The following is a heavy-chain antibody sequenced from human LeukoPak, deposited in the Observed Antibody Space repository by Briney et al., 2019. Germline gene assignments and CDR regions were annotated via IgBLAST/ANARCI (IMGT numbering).Heavy chain of an antibody. CDR3: ARDGTEYYDFSWFDP. J-gene: IGHJ5*02. Sequence: GGSLRLSCAASGFTFSSYGMHWVRQAPGKGLEWVAVIWYDGSNKYYADSVKGRFTISRDNSKNTLYLQMNSLRAEDTAVYYCARDGTEYYDFSWFDPWGQGTLVTVSS. V-gene: IGHV3-33*01. CDR1: GFTFSSYG. CDR2: IWYDGSNK. D-gene: IGHD3-3*01.